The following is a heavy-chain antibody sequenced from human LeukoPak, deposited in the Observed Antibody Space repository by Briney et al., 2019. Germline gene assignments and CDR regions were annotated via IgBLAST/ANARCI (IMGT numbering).Heavy chain of an antibody. V-gene: IGHV3-30*02. CDR2: IRYDGSTK. J-gene: IGHJ3*02. CDR3: AKNRAVGLDAFDI. D-gene: IGHD1-26*01. CDR1: GFTFSSFG. Sequence: QTGGSLRLSCAASGFTFSSFGMHWVRQAPGKGLEWVAFIRYDGSTKYYADSVKGRFTISRDNSKNTLYLQMNSLRVEDTAVYYCAKNRAVGLDAFDIWGQGTMVTVSS.